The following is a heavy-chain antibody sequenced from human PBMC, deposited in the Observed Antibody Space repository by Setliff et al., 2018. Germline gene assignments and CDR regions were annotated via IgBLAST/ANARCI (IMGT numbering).Heavy chain of an antibody. CDR1: GGSITSGSYY. D-gene: IGHD1-26*01. CDR3: ARDNTIVGATDY. Sequence: SETLSLTCAVPGGSITSGSYYWSWIRQPAGEGLEWIGRLHTSGTTVYNPSLKGRVTISADTSTNHFSLKLTSVTAADTAVYYCARDNTIVGATDYWGQGALVTVS. CDR2: LHTSGTT. J-gene: IGHJ4*02. V-gene: IGHV4-61*02.